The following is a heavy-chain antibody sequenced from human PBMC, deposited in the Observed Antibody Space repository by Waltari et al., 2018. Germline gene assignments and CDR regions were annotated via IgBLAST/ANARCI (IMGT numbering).Heavy chain of an antibody. V-gene: IGHV1-69*05. D-gene: IGHD3-22*01. J-gene: IGHJ4*02. CDR3: ARVEYYYDSSGLDY. CDR1: GGTFSSYA. Sequence: QVQLVQSGAEVKKPGSSVKVSCTASGGTFSSYALSWVRQAPGQGLEWMGGIIPIFGTANYAQKFQGRVTITTDESTSTAYMELSSLRSEDTAVYYCARVEYYYDSSGLDYWGQGTLVTVSS. CDR2: IIPIFGTA.